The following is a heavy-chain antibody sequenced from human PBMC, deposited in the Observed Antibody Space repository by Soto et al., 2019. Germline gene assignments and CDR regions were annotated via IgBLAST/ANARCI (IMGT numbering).Heavy chain of an antibody. Sequence: SETLSLTCAVYGGSFSGYYWSWIRQPPGKGLEWIGEINHSGSTNYNPSLKSRVTISVDTSKNQFSLKLSSVTAADTAVYYCARPHCSSTSCYHPYGAFDIWGQGTMVTVSS. CDR2: INHSGST. CDR1: GGSFSGYY. CDR3: ARPHCSSTSCYHPYGAFDI. D-gene: IGHD2-2*01. J-gene: IGHJ3*02. V-gene: IGHV4-34*01.